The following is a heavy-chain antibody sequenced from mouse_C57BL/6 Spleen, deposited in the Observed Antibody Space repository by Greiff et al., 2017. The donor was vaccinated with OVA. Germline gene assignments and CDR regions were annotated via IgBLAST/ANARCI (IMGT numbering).Heavy chain of an antibody. Sequence: VHLVESGAELVKPGASVKLSCKASGYTFTEYTIHWVKQRSGQGLEWIGWFYPGSGSIKYNEKFKDKATLTADKSSSTVYMELSRLTSEDSAVYFCARHEERGSNWAWFAYWGQGTLVTVSA. CDR2: FYPGSGSI. CDR1: GYTFTEYT. CDR3: ARHEERGSNWAWFAY. J-gene: IGHJ3*01. D-gene: IGHD4-1*01. V-gene: IGHV1-62-2*01.